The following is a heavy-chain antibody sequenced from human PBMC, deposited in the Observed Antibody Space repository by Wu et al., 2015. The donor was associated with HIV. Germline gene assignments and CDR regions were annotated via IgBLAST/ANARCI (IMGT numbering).Heavy chain of an antibody. CDR1: GDTFSSYA. D-gene: IGHD3-22*01. CDR3: ARQSLDTSGYYPLDY. J-gene: IGHJ4*02. Sequence: QVQLVQSGAEVKKPGSSVKVSCKASGDTFSSYAISWVRQAPGQGLEWMGRIIPVFGSENYAQKFQGRVTITADESTTTAYMELNSLRSEDTAVYFCARQSLDTSGYYPLDYWGQGTLVTVSS. CDR2: IIPVFGSE. V-gene: IGHV1-69*13.